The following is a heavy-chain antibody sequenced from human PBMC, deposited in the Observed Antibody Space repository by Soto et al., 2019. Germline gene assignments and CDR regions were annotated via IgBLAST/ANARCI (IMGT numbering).Heavy chain of an antibody. CDR3: ARGEYYFDY. CDR1: GYTFANYA. J-gene: IGHJ4*02. CDR2: INADNDNT. Sequence: QVQLVQSGAEVKKPGASVKVSCKASGYTFANYAIHWVRQAPGQRLEWMGWINADNDNTKYSQKFQDRVTITRDTSASTAYMELSSLRSEDTAVYYCARGEYYFDYWGQGTLVTVSS. D-gene: IGHD3-10*01. V-gene: IGHV1-3*01.